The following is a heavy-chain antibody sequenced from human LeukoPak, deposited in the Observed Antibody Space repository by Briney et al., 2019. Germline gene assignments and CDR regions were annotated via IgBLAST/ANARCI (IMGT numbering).Heavy chain of an antibody. V-gene: IGHV1-2*02. D-gene: IGHD2-15*01. J-gene: IGHJ5*02. CDR3: ARENVVVVAATQWFDP. Sequence: ASVKVSCKASGYTFTGYYMHWVRQAPGQRLEWMGWINPNSGGTNYAQKFQGRVPMTRDPSISTAYMELSRLRSDDTAVYYCARENVVVVAATQWFDPWGQGTLVTVSS. CDR1: GYTFTGYY. CDR2: INPNSGGT.